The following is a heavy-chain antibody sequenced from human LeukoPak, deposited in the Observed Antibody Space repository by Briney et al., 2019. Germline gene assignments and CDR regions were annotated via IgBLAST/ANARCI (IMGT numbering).Heavy chain of an antibody. CDR2: INHSGSN. CDR1: GGSISSSSYY. CDR3: ARAPWVPPYYYYYYMDV. V-gene: IGHV4-39*07. D-gene: IGHD7-27*01. J-gene: IGHJ6*03. Sequence: PSETLSLTCTVSGGSISSSSYYWSWLPQPPGKGLEGIGEINHSGSNNYNPSLKSRVTISVDTSKNQFSLKLSSVTAADTAVYYCARAPWVPPYYYYYYMDVWGKGTTVTVSS.